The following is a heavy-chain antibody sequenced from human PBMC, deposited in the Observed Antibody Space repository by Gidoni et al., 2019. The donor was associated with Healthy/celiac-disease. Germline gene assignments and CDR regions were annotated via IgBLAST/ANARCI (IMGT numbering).Heavy chain of an antibody. D-gene: IGHD6-19*01. Sequence: EVQLVESGGGLVKPGGSLRLSCAASGFTFSNAWMSWVRQAPGKGLEWVGRIKSKNDGGTTDYAAPVKGRFTISRDDSKNTLYLQMNSLKTEDTAVYYCTTNTRVAGTNFDYWGQGTLVTVSS. CDR1: GFTFSNAW. J-gene: IGHJ4*02. CDR2: IKSKNDGGTT. V-gene: IGHV3-15*01. CDR3: TTNTRVAGTNFDY.